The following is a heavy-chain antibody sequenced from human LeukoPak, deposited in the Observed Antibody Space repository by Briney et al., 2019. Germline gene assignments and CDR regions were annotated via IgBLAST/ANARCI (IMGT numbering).Heavy chain of an antibody. V-gene: IGHV4-31*03. CDR2: IYYSGST. Sequence: KASQTLSLTCTVSGGSISSGGYYWSWIRQHPGKGLEWIGYIYYSGSTYYNPSLKSRVTISVDTSKNQFSLKLSSVTAADTAVYYCARDYGDYAAFDIWGQGTTVTVSP. D-gene: IGHD4-17*01. J-gene: IGHJ3*02. CDR1: GGSISSGGYY. CDR3: ARDYGDYAAFDI.